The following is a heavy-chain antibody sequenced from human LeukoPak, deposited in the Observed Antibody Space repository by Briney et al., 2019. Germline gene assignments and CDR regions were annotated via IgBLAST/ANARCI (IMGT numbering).Heavy chain of an antibody. Sequence: SVKVSCKASGGTFSSYAISWVRQAPGQGLEWMGGNIPIFGTANYAQKFQGRVTITADESTSTAYMELSSLRSEDTAVYYCAVGYCSGGSCYGNPEPHVELYGMDVWGQGTTVTVSS. D-gene: IGHD2-15*01. J-gene: IGHJ6*02. CDR2: NIPIFGTA. V-gene: IGHV1-69*01. CDR1: GGTFSSYA. CDR3: AVGYCSGGSCYGNPEPHVELYGMDV.